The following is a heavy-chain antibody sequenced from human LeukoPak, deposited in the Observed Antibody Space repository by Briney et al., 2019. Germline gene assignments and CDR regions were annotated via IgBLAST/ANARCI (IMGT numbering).Heavy chain of an antibody. J-gene: IGHJ4*02. V-gene: IGHV4-34*01. CDR2: INHSGST. CDR1: GGSFSGYY. D-gene: IGHD3-16*02. CDR3: ARGKAYDYVWGSYRGNFDY. Sequence: SETLSLTCAVYGGSFSGYYWSWIRQPPGKGLEWIGEINHSGSTNYNPSLKSRVTISVDTSKNQFSLKLSSVTAADTAVYYCARGKAYDYVWGSYRGNFDYWGQGTLVTVS.